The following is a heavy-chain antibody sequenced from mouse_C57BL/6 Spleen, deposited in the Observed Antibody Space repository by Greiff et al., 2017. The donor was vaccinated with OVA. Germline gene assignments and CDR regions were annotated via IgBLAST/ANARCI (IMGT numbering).Heavy chain of an antibody. Sequence: VQLQQSGAELVKPGASVKLSCTASGFNIQDYYMHWVKQRTEQGLEWIGRIDPEDGETKYAPKFQGKATITADTSSNTAYLQLSSLTSEDTAVYYCARSLDYYGSSQGYFDVWGTGTTVTVSS. D-gene: IGHD1-1*01. J-gene: IGHJ1*03. CDR1: GFNIQDYY. CDR2: IDPEDGET. CDR3: ARSLDYYGSSQGYFDV. V-gene: IGHV14-2*01.